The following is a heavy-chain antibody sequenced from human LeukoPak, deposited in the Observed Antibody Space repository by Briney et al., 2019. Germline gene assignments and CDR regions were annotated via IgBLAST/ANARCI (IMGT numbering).Heavy chain of an antibody. D-gene: IGHD6-19*01. CDR3: AKGAVAGTIYFDY. Sequence: GGSLRLSCAASGFTFDDYAMHWVRQAPGKGLEWVSGISWNSGSIGYADSVKGRFTISRDNAKNSLYLQMNSLRAEDTALYYCAKGAVAGTIYFDYWGQGTLVTVSS. J-gene: IGHJ4*02. CDR2: ISWNSGSI. CDR1: GFTFDDYA. V-gene: IGHV3-9*01.